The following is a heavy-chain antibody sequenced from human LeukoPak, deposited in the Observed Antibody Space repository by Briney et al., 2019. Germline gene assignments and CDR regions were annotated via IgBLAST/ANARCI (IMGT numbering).Heavy chain of an antibody. CDR1: GFTFSSYA. J-gene: IGHJ4*02. V-gene: IGHV3-30*04. CDR3: ARASTYFDY. D-gene: IGHD4-11*01. CDR2: ISYDGSNK. Sequence: GGSLRLSCAASGFTFSSYAMHWVRQAPGKGLEWVEVISYDGSNKYYADSVKGRFTISRDNSKNTLYLQMNSLRAEDTAVYYCARASTYFDYWGQGTLVTVSS.